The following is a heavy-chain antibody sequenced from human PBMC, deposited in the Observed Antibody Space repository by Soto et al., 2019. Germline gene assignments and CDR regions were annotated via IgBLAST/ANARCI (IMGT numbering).Heavy chain of an antibody. D-gene: IGHD2-2*01. CDR3: AKAGRIVVVPAAILRSGMDV. CDR1: GFTFSSYA. CDR2: ISGSGGST. V-gene: IGHV3-23*01. J-gene: IGHJ6*02. Sequence: PGGSLRLSCAASGFTFSSYAMSWVRQAPGKGLEWVSAISGSGGSTYYADSVKGRFTISRDNSKNTLYLQMNSLRAEDTAVYYCAKAGRIVVVPAAILRSGMDVWGQGTTVTVSS.